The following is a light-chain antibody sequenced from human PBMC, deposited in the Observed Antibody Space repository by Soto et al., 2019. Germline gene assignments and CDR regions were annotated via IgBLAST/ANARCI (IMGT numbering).Light chain of an antibody. CDR3: GSYTRSNSLL. V-gene: IGLV2-14*01. J-gene: IGLJ2*01. CDR1: SSDVVGYNS. CDR2: DVS. Sequence: QSALTQPASVSGSPGQSITISCTGTSSDVVGYNSVSWYQQHPGKAPRLMIYDVSNRPSGVSNRFSGSKSGNTASLTISGLQAEDEADYYCGSYTRSNSLLFGGGTKRTVL.